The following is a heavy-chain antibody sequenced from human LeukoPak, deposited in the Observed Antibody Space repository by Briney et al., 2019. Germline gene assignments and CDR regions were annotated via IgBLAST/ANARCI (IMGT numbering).Heavy chain of an antibody. J-gene: IGHJ4*02. CDR2: INPNSFGT. CDR1: GYTFTDYY. Sequence: GASVKVSCEASGYTFTDYYIHWVRQAPGQGLEWMGWINPNSFGTNYAQEFQDRVTMTRDTSISTAYMELSRLRSDDTAIYYCARDSATLPGSYFDYWGQGTLVTVSS. D-gene: IGHD2-15*01. CDR3: ARDSATLPGSYFDY. V-gene: IGHV1-2*02.